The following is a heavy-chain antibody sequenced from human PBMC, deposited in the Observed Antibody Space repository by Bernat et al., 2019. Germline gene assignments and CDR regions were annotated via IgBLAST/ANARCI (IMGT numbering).Heavy chain of an antibody. Sequence: QVQLQESGPGLVKPSETLSLTCDVSGASINSYWWRWVRQPPGKGLEWIGEIEHGGATNYNPSLKSRVTISVDKSKNQFSLKLSSVTDADTALYYCARNGAYCIEVWGQGTTVTVS. V-gene: IGHV4-4*02. CDR2: IEHGGAT. CDR3: ARNGAYCIEV. D-gene: IGHD2-21*01. CDR1: GASINSYW. J-gene: IGHJ6*02.